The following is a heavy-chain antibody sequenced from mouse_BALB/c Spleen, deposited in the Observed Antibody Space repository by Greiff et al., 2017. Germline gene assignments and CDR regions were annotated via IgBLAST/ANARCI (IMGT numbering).Heavy chain of an antibody. CDR1: GFNIKDTY. CDR2: IDPANGNT. Sequence: EVQLVESGAELVKPGASVKLSCTASGFNIKDTYMHWVKQRPEQGLEWIGRIDPANGNTKYDPKFQGKATITADTSSNTAYLQLSSLTSEDTAVYYCAREDYRYDDAMDDWGQGTSVTVSS. V-gene: IGHV14-3*02. D-gene: IGHD2-14*01. J-gene: IGHJ4*01. CDR3: AREDYRYDDAMDD.